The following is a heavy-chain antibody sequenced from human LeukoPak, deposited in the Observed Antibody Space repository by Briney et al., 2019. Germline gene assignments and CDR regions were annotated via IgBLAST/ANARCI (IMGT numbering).Heavy chain of an antibody. CDR2: IIPIFGTA. V-gene: IGHV1-69*05. CDR1: GGTFSSYA. Sequence: SVKVSCKASGGTFSSYAISWVRQAPGQGLEWMGGIIPIFGTANYAQKFQGRVTITTDESTSTAYMGLSSLRSEDTAVYYCARAAAATGYYYYMDVWGKGTTVTVSS. CDR3: ARAAAATGYYYYMDV. J-gene: IGHJ6*03. D-gene: IGHD6-25*01.